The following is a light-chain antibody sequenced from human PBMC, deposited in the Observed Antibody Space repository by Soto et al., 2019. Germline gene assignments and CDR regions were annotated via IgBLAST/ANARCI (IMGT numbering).Light chain of an antibody. J-gene: IGLJ1*01. CDR3: SSYTISSTYV. V-gene: IGLV2-14*01. CDR2: QVS. CDR1: SSDVGTYNY. Sequence: QPALTQPASVSGSPGQSITLSCTGTSSDVGTYNYVSWYQQHPGKAPKLMISQVSNRPSGVSNRFSGSKSGNTASLTISGLQAEDEADYYCSSYTISSTYVFGTGTKVTVL.